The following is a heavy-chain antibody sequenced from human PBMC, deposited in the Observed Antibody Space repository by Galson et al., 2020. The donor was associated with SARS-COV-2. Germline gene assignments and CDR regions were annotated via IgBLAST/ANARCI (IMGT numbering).Heavy chain of an antibody. Sequence: SETLSLTCTVSGGSISDTTYYWSWIRQPPGKGLQWIGSISYPGNTYYRPSLKSRVTISIDTSKNHFSLKLNSVTAADTAVYYCAREYYSSPDYWGQGTLATVSA. CDR3: AREYYSSPDY. D-gene: IGHD2-2*01. CDR2: ISYPGNT. CDR1: GGSISDTTYY. J-gene: IGHJ4*02. V-gene: IGHV4-39*07.